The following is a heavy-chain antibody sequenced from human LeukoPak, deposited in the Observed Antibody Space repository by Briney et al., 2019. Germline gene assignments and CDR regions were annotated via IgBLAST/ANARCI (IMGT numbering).Heavy chain of an antibody. V-gene: IGHV4-59*08. CDR1: GGSISSYY. J-gene: IGHJ4*02. D-gene: IGHD3-10*01. CDR2: IYYSGST. CDR3: ARTMARGVIIGPRNPYYFDY. Sequence: SETLSLTCTVSGGSISSYYWSWIRQPPGKGLEWIGYIYYSGSTNYNPSLKSRVTISVDTSKNQFSLKLSSVTAADTAVYYCARTMARGVIIGPRNPYYFDYWGQGTLVTVSS.